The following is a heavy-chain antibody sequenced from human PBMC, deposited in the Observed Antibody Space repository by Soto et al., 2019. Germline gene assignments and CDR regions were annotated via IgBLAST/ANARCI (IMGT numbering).Heavy chain of an antibody. Sequence: GGSLRLSCAASGFTFSSYGIHWVRQAPGKGLEWVAVISYDGNSKYYADSVKGRFTISRDNSKNTLYLQMNSLRAEDTAIYYCAKRYCSGGSCYYDDYWGQGTLVTVSS. CDR3: AKRYCSGGSCYYDDY. V-gene: IGHV3-30*18. J-gene: IGHJ4*02. D-gene: IGHD2-15*01. CDR1: GFTFSSYG. CDR2: ISYDGNSK.